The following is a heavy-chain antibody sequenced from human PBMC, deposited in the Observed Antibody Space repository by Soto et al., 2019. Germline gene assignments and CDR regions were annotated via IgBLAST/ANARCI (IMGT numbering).Heavy chain of an antibody. CDR2: IIPIFGTA. CDR3: ARYARYFDWSHYYGMDV. D-gene: IGHD3-9*01. J-gene: IGHJ6*02. Sequence: SVKVSCKASGGTFSSYAISWVRQAPGQGLEWMGGIIPIFGTANYAQKFQGRVTITADESTSTAYTELSSLRSEDTAVYYCARYARYFDWSHYYGMDVWGQGTTVTVSS. V-gene: IGHV1-69*13. CDR1: GGTFSSYA.